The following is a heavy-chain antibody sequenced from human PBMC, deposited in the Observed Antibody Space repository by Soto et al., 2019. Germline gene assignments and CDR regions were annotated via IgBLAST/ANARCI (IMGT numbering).Heavy chain of an antibody. D-gene: IGHD4-17*01. V-gene: IGHV4-59*01. Sequence: QVQLQESGPGLVKPSETLSLRCTVSGCCISSYYWTWIRQPPGKGLECIGYIYYNGATWEQPTLTSRVTIAVDTSKNQFSLQMTSVTAADTAVYYCARVPGAPHYYYFSGMDVWGQGTTVTVSS. J-gene: IGHJ6*02. CDR1: GCCISSYY. CDR3: ARVPGAPHYYYFSGMDV. CDR2: IYYNGAT.